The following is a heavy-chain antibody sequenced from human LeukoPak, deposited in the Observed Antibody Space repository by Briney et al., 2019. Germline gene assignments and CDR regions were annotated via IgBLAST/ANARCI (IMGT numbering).Heavy chain of an antibody. CDR2: IYTSGST. J-gene: IGHJ4*02. CDR3: ARLSLAAAGRIAWYFYY. V-gene: IGHV4-4*07. D-gene: IGHD6-13*01. Sequence: SSETLSLTCTASGGTISSNYWSWIRQAAGKGLEWIGRIYTSGSTNYNPSLKSRVTMSVDTSKNQFSLKLSSVTAADTAVYYCARLSLAAAGRIAWYFYYWVQGTLVSVSS. CDR1: GGTISSNY.